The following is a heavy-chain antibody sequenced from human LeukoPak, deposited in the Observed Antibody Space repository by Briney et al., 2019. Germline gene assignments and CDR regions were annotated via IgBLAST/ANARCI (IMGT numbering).Heavy chain of an antibody. J-gene: IGHJ5*02. CDR3: AKGGSGYFADL. Sequence: GGSLRLSCAASGFTFSSYAMSWVRQAPGKGLEWVSAISGSGGSTYYADFVKGRFTISRDNSKNTLFLQMSSLRAEDTALYYCAKGGSGYFADLWGQGTLVTVSS. V-gene: IGHV3-23*01. CDR1: GFTFSSYA. D-gene: IGHD3-22*01. CDR2: ISGSGGST.